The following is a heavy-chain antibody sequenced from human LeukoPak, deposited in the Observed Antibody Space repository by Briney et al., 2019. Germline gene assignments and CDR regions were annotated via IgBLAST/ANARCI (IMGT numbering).Heavy chain of an antibody. J-gene: IGHJ3*02. V-gene: IGHV4-59*08. CDR2: VFYSGTT. D-gene: IGHD3-3*01. Sequence: PSETLSLTCTVSGASISSHYWTWIRQSPGKRLEWIGYVFYSGTTSYSPSLNSRVTISIDTSKNQFSLKLSSVTAADTAVHFCARHVGFFDAFDIWGQGTMVTVSS. CDR1: GASISSHY. CDR3: ARHVGFFDAFDI.